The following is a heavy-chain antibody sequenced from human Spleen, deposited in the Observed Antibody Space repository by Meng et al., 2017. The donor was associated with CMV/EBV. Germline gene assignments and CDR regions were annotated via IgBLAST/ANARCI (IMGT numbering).Heavy chain of an antibody. CDR3: ARIERRRILKYCGSDCSTTDY. Sequence: QVQLQESGPGLVKPSGTLSLTCAVSGGSIHSSNLWTWVRQVPGKGLEWIGEIYHSGSTNYNPSLKSRVTISVDKFKNQFSLKLGSVTAADTAVYYCARIERRRILKYCGSDCSTTDYWGQGTLVTVSS. V-gene: IGHV4-4*02. J-gene: IGHJ4*02. CDR1: GGSIHSSNL. CDR2: IYHSGST. D-gene: IGHD2-21*02.